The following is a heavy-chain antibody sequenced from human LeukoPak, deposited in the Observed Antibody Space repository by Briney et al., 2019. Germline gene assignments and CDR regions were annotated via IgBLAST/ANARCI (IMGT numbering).Heavy chain of an antibody. CDR3: ARDDKLVQHDY. CDR1: GYTFTSYD. CDR2: MNPNSGNT. D-gene: IGHD1-1*01. Sequence: ASVKVSCKASGYTFTSYDINWVRQATGQGLEWMGWMNPNSGNTGHAQKFRGRVTMTRNTSISTAYMELSSLRSEDTAVYYCARDDKLVQHDYWGQGTLVTVSS. J-gene: IGHJ4*02. V-gene: IGHV1-8*01.